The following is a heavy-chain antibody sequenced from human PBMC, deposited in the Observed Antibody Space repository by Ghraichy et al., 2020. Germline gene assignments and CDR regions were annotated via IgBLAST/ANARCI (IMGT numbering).Heavy chain of an antibody. CDR1: GDSVSSDSSA. D-gene: IGHD2-8*01. J-gene: IGHJ4*02. CDR2: TNYRSKWYN. CDR3: ARDPVYASAGSFDY. V-gene: IGHV6-1*01. Sequence: SQTLSLTCAISGDSVSSDSSAWNWIRQSPSRGLEWLGRTNYRSKWYNDYAMSVRSRITINQDTSKNQFSLQLNSVTPEDTAVYYCARDPVYASAGSFDYWGQGTLVTVSS.